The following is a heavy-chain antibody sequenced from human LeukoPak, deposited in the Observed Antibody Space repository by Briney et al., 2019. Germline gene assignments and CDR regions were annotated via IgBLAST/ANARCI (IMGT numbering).Heavy chain of an antibody. V-gene: IGHV3-7*03. CDR2: IKQDGSEK. CDR3: ARNYYDSSGYYYYYYGMDV. Sequence: GGSLRPSCAASGFTFSSYWMSWVRQAPGKGLEWVANIKQDGSEKYYVDSVKGRFTISRDNAKNSLYLQMNSLRAEDTAVYYCARNYYDSSGYYYYYYGMDVWGQGTTVTVSS. CDR1: GFTFSSYW. J-gene: IGHJ6*02. D-gene: IGHD3-22*01.